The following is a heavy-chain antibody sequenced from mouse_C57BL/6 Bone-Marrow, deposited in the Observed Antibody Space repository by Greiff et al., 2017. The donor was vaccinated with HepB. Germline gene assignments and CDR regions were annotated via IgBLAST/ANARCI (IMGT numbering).Heavy chain of an antibody. CDR1: GFNIEDDY. Sequence: VQLQQSGAELVRPGASVKLSCTASGFNIEDDYMHWVKQRPEQGLEWIGWIDPENGDTEYASKFQGKATITADTSSNTAYLQLSSLTSEDTAVYYCTRAYYGSSWDYWGQGTTLTVSS. J-gene: IGHJ2*01. CDR2: IDPENGDT. D-gene: IGHD1-1*01. CDR3: TRAYYGSSWDY. V-gene: IGHV14-4*01.